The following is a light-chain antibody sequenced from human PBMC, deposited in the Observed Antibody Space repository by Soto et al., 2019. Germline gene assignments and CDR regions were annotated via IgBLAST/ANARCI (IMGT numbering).Light chain of an antibody. CDR3: HQYGSSPRA. CDR2: GAS. V-gene: IGKV3-20*01. J-gene: IGKJ1*01. CDR1: QSVSNNY. Sequence: EIVLTQSPGTLSLSPGERATLSLRASQSVSNNYLAWYQQKPGQAPRLLIYGASNRATGIPDRFSGSGSGTDFTLTISRLEPEDFAVYYCHQYGSSPRAFGQGTKVDIK.